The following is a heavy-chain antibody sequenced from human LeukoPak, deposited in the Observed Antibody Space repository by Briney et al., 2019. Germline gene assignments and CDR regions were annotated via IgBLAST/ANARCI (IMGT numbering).Heavy chain of an antibody. D-gene: IGHD6-19*01. Sequence: SGTLSLTCAVSGGSISSSNWWSWVRQPPGKGLEWIGEIYHRGNTNYNPSLRNRVTISVDKSKNQFSLNLSSVTAADTAVYYCARRPDNTGWFFDYWGQGTLVTASS. J-gene: IGHJ4*02. CDR3: ARRPDNTGWFFDY. CDR2: IYHRGNT. V-gene: IGHV4-4*02. CDR1: GGSISSSNW.